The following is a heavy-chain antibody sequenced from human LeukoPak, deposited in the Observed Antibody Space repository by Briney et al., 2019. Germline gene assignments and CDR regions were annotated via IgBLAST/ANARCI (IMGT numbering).Heavy chain of an antibody. CDR2: ISYDGSNK. V-gene: IGHV3-30*14. CDR1: GFTFSSYA. Sequence: GGSLRLSCAASGFTFSSYAMHWVRQAPGKGLEWVAVISYDGSNKYYADSVKGRFTISRDNSKNTLYLQMNNLRADDTAVYYCARARDFDYWGQGTLVTVSS. CDR3: ARARDFDY. J-gene: IGHJ4*02.